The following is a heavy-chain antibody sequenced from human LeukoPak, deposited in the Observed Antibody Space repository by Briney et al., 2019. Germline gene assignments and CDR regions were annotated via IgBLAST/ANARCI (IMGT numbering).Heavy chain of an antibody. J-gene: IGHJ5*02. CDR1: GGSISSSSYY. Sequence: SETLSLTCTVSGGSISSSSYYWGWIRQPPGKGLEWIGSIYYSGSTYYNPSLKSRVTISVDTSKNQFSLKLSSVTAADTAVYYCARGRGYSSSWYWFDPWGQGTLVTVSP. V-gene: IGHV4-39*07. CDR2: IYYSGST. D-gene: IGHD6-13*01. CDR3: ARGRGYSSSWYWFDP.